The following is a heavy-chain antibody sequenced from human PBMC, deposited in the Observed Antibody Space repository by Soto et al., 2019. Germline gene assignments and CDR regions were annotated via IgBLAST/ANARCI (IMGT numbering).Heavy chain of an antibody. CDR3: AREYVVPAATNPVYYYYYMDV. Sequence: ASVKVSCKASGYTFTSYGISWVRQAPGQGLEWMGWISAYNGNTNYAQKLQGRVTMTTDTSTSTAYMELRSLRSDDTAVYYCAREYVVPAATNPVYYYYYMDVWGKGTTVTVSS. CDR1: GYTFTSYG. D-gene: IGHD2-2*01. J-gene: IGHJ6*03. V-gene: IGHV1-18*01. CDR2: ISAYNGNT.